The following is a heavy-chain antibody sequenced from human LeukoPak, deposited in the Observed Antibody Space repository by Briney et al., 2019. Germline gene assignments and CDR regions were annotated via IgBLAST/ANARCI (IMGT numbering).Heavy chain of an antibody. Sequence: SETLSLTCTVSVGSISSYYCSWIRQPPGKGLEWIGNIYYSGSTNYNPSLKSRVTISVDTSKNQFSLKLSSVTAADTAIYYCARERMTGYYFDYWGQGTLVTVSS. CDR3: ARERMTGYYFDY. D-gene: IGHD1-14*01. V-gene: IGHV4-59*01. CDR2: IYYSGST. J-gene: IGHJ4*02. CDR1: VGSISSYY.